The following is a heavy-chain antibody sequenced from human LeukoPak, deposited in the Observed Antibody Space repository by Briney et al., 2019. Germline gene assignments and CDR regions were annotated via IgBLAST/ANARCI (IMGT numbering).Heavy chain of an antibody. CDR3: TRDPRHFDS. J-gene: IGHJ5*01. Sequence: GGSLRLSCAASGFNFISSWMNWVRQAPGKGLEWVANIKQDGSEKYYVDSVKGRFTISRDNAKNSLYLQMSSLRVEDTAVYYCTRDPRHFDSCGQGTLVTVSS. D-gene: IGHD6-6*01. CDR2: IKQDGSEK. V-gene: IGHV3-7*01. CDR1: GFNFISSW.